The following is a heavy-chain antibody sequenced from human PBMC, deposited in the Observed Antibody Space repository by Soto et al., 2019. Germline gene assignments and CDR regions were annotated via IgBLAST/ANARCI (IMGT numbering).Heavy chain of an antibody. CDR3: ARTKWAQLPDGYYYGMDV. CDR2: IYYSGNT. Sequence: SETLSLTCTVSGGSISSYYWSWIRQSPGKGLEWIGFIYYSGNTHYTPSLRSRVTLSLDTSKNQFSLKLSSVTAADTAVYYCARTKWAQLPDGYYYGMDVWGQGTTVTVSS. D-gene: IGHD2-2*01. J-gene: IGHJ6*02. V-gene: IGHV4-59*01. CDR1: GGSISSYY.